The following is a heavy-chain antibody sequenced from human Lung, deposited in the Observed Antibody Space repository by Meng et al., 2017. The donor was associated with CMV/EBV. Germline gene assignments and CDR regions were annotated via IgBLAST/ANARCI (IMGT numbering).Heavy chain of an antibody. CDR1: GFTFDDYT. Sequence: GGSLRLXCAASGFTFDDYTMYWVRQTPGKGLEWVSAISWNSAIRDYAGSVKGRFIISRDNAKKTLYLQMNTLRIEDTALYYCARAQKSALMKGMGVWGQGTTVTVSS. CDR2: ISWNSAIR. V-gene: IGHV3-9*01. D-gene: IGHD3-3*01. CDR3: ARAQKSALMKGMGV. J-gene: IGHJ6*02.